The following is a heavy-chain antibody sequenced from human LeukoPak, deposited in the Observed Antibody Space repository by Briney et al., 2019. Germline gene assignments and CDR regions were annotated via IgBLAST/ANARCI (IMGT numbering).Heavy chain of an antibody. D-gene: IGHD5-12*01. J-gene: IGHJ4*02. CDR3: AKGGYSGYDSVDLDY. V-gene: IGHV4-4*02. Sequence: SETLSLTCAVSGGSISSSNWWSWVRQPPGKGLEWIGEIYHSGSTNYNPSLKSRVTISVDKSKNQFSLKRSSVTAADTAVYYCAKGGYSGYDSVDLDYWGQGTLVTVSS. CDR2: IYHSGST. CDR1: GGSISSSNW.